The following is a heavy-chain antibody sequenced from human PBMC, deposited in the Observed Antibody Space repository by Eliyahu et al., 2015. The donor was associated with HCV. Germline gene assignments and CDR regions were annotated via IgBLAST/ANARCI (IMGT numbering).Heavy chain of an antibody. CDR3: ARDPVYPGYAFDI. Sequence: QVQLQESGPGLVKPSETLSLTCTVSGASINSYYWSWIRQSPGKGLEWIVYLYYSGSTKYNPSLKSRVTISVDTSKKQFSLKMSSVTAADTAVYYCARDPVYPGYAFDIWGQGTMVTVSS. V-gene: IGHV4-59*01. CDR2: LYYSGST. J-gene: IGHJ3*02. CDR1: GASINSYY. D-gene: IGHD1-14*01.